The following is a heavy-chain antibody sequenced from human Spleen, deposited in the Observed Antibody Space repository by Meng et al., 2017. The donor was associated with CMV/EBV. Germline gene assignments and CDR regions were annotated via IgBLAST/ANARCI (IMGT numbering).Heavy chain of an antibody. J-gene: IGHJ4*02. Sequence: GESLKISCAASGFIFSSYAMTWVRQAPGKGLEWVSSISSSSSYIYYADSVKGRFTISRDNAKNSLYLQMNSLRAEDTAVYYCAREHAMSASTDYWGQGTLVTVSS. CDR1: GFIFSSYA. V-gene: IGHV3-21*01. D-gene: IGHD2-2*01. CDR3: AREHAMSASTDY. CDR2: ISSSSSYI.